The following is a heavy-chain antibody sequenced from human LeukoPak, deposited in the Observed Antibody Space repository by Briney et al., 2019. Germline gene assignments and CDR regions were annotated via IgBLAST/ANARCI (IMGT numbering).Heavy chain of an antibody. CDR3: AKDDDGYY. D-gene: IGHD3-3*01. CDR1: GFTFSKSW. Sequence: GGSLRLSCAASGFTFSKSWMSWVRQTPEKGLEWVANIKEDGSAEYYVDSVKGRFTISRDNAKNSLYLQMNSLRAEDTVVYYCAKDDDGYYWGQGILVTVSS. V-gene: IGHV3-7*04. CDR2: IKEDGSAE. J-gene: IGHJ4*02.